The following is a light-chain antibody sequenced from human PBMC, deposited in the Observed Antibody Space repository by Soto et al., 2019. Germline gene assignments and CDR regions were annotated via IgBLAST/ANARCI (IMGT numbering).Light chain of an antibody. Sequence: IVLTQSPGTLSLSPGERTTLSCRASQSISRYLAWYQQKPGQGPRLLIYGASSRATGTPDRFSGSGSGTDSTLTISSLEPEDFAVYYCQQRSNWPITFGQGTRLEIK. CDR1: QSISRY. CDR3: QQRSNWPIT. J-gene: IGKJ5*01. V-gene: IGKV3-11*01. CDR2: GAS.